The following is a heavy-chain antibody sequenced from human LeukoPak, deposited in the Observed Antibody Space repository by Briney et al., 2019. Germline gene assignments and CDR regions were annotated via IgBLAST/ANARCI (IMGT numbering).Heavy chain of an antibody. Sequence: GESLKISCKGSGYSFTSYWIGWVRQMPGKGLEWMGIIYPGDSDTRYSPSFQGQVTISADKSIGTAYLQWSSLKASDTAMYYCARRVTMVRGNIYYFDYWGQGTLVTVSS. D-gene: IGHD3-10*01. J-gene: IGHJ4*02. CDR2: IYPGDSDT. CDR3: ARRVTMVRGNIYYFDY. V-gene: IGHV5-51*01. CDR1: GYSFTSYW.